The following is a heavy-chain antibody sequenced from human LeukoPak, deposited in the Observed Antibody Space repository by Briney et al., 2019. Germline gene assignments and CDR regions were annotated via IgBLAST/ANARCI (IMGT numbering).Heavy chain of an antibody. D-gene: IGHD3-10*01. V-gene: IGHV3-21*01. Sequence: GGSLRLSCAASGFTFSSYGMSWVRQAPGKGLEWVSFISSSSSYIYYADSVKGRFTISRDNAKNSLYLQMNSLRAEDTAVYYCARGEYGSGSYHIDYWGQGTLVTVSS. CDR2: ISSSSSYI. CDR1: GFTFSSYG. CDR3: ARGEYGSGSYHIDY. J-gene: IGHJ4*02.